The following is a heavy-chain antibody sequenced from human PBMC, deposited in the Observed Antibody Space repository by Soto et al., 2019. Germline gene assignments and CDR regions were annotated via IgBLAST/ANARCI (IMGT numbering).Heavy chain of an antibody. D-gene: IGHD4-17*01. CDR1: GGSISSGGYY. CDR3: ARGRRTTVTTLLGWFDP. J-gene: IGHJ5*02. V-gene: IGHV4-31*03. CDR2: IYYSGST. Sequence: QVQLQESGPGLVKPSQTLSLTCTVSGGSISSGGYYWSWIRQHPGKGLEWIGYIYYSGSTYYNPSLKSRVTISVDTSKNQFSLKLSSVTAADTAVYYCARGRRTTVTTLLGWFDPCGQGTLVTVSS.